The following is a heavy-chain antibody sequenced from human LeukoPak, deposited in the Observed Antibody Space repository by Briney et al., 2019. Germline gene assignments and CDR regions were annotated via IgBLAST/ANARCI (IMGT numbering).Heavy chain of an antibody. D-gene: IGHD2-15*01. CDR1: GDSISSSSYY. J-gene: IGHJ4*02. Sequence: SETLSLTCTVSGDSISSSSYYWGWIRQPPGKGLEWIGILFYSGSTFYNPSLKSRVTISVDRSKRQFSLKLRSVTAADTAVYYCARRSLGFCSGDSCSNFDSWGQGTLVTVSS. V-gene: IGHV4-39*01. CDR2: LFYSGST. CDR3: ARRSLGFCSGDSCSNFDS.